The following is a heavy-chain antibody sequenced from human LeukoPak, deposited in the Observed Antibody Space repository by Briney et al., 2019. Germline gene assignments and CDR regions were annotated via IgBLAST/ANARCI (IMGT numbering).Heavy chain of an antibody. Sequence: GGSLRLSCAASGFTFSNYGMHWVRQAPGKGLEWVAVIWYDGSNKYYADSVKGRFTISRDNAKNSLYLQMNSLRAEDTALYYCAKDIQGQLVDGMDVWGQGTTVTVSS. CDR3: AKDIQGQLVDGMDV. D-gene: IGHD6-13*01. CDR1: GFTFSNYG. CDR2: IWYDGSNK. J-gene: IGHJ6*02. V-gene: IGHV3-33*03.